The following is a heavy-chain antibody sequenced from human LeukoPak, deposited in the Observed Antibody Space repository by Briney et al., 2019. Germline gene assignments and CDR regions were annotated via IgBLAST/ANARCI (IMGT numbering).Heavy chain of an antibody. V-gene: IGHV3-74*01. CDR3: VASSHYPYE. D-gene: IGHD3-3*01. CDR1: GFTLSNYW. CDR2: ISTDGSST. Sequence: PGGSLRLSCTASGFTLSNYWMHWVRQALGKGLVWVSRISTDGSSTNYADSVRGRFTISRDNAENTLYLQMNSLRAEDTAVYYCVASSHYPYEWGQGTLVTVSS. J-gene: IGHJ4*02.